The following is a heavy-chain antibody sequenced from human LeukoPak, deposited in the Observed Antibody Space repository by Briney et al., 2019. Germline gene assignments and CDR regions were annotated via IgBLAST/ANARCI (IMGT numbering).Heavy chain of an antibody. J-gene: IGHJ6*03. V-gene: IGHV3-11*01. CDR3: ARDHGTFGYYYYYMDV. CDR2: ISSSGSTI. CDR1: GFTFSDYY. D-gene: IGHD3-16*01. Sequence: GGSLRLSCAASGFTFSDYYMSWIRQAPGKGLEWVSYISSSGSTICYADSVKGRFTISRDNAKNSLYLQMNSLRAEDTAVYYCARDHGTFGYYYYYMDVWGKGTTVTVSS.